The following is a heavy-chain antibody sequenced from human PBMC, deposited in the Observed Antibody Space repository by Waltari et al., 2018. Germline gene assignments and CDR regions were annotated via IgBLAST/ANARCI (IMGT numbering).Heavy chain of an antibody. CDR3: ARGGMITFGGVIVKGASPPAAFDI. J-gene: IGHJ3*02. V-gene: IGHV4-31*03. CDR1: CGSISSGGYY. Sequence: QVQLQESGPGLVKPSQTLSLTCTVSCGSISSGGYYWTWVRQHPGKALEWIGYIYYSGSTYYNPSLKSRVTISVDTSKNQFSLKLSSVTAADTAVYYCARGGMITFGGVIVKGASPPAAFDIRGQGTMVTVSS. CDR2: IYYSGST. D-gene: IGHD3-16*02.